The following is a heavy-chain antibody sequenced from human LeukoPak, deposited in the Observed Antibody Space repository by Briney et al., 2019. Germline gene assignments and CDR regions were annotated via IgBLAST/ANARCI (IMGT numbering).Heavy chain of an antibody. J-gene: IGHJ4*02. CDR1: GFTFSSYA. V-gene: IGHV3-23*01. CDR2: ISGSGGTT. CDR3: AKEDRRGRHFDY. Sequence: GGPLRLSCAASGFTFSSYAMSWVRQAPGKGLEWVSAISGSGGTTYYADSVKGRFIISRDNAKNSLYLQMNSLRAEDTALYYCAKEDRRGRHFDYWGQGTLVTVSS. D-gene: IGHD3-16*01.